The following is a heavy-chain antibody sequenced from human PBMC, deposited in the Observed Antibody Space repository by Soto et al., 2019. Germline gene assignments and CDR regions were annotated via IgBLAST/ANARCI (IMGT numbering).Heavy chain of an antibody. CDR3: ARDAVVFSQEGSSGYYFPALDY. J-gene: IGHJ4*02. D-gene: IGHD3-22*01. CDR2: IWYDGSNK. Sequence: PGGSLRLSCAASGFTFSSYCMHWVRQAPGKGLEWVAVIWYDGSNKYYADSVKGRFTISRDNSKNTLYLQMNSLRAEDTAVYYCARDAVVFSQEGSSGYYFPALDYWGQGTLVTVSS. CDR1: GFTFSSYC. V-gene: IGHV3-33*01.